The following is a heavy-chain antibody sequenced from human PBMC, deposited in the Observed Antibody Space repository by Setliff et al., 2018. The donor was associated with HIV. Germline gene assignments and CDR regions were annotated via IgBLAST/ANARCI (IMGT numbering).Heavy chain of an antibody. D-gene: IGHD3-22*01. CDR3: ARGFSGDYLFTGYMDV. J-gene: IGHJ6*03. Sequence: SETLSLTCTVSGGSISSSSYYWGWIRQPPGKGLEWIGSMYYSGSTYYNPSLKSRVTISVDTSKKQFSLKLRSVTAADTAVYYCARGFSGDYLFTGYMDVWGKGTTVTVSS. V-gene: IGHV4-39*01. CDR2: MYYSGST. CDR1: GGSISSSSYY.